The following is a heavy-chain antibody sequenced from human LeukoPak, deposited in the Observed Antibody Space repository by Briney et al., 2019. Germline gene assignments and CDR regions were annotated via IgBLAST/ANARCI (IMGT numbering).Heavy chain of an antibody. CDR2: ISSNGATV. D-gene: IGHD2-15*01. V-gene: IGHV3-11*04. Sequence: GGSLRLSCAASGFTFSDYYMSWIRQAPGKGLEWVSYISSNGATVYYADSVKGRFTISRDNAKNSLYLQMNSLRAEDTAVYYCAKAACGGSCYSHYYYYMDVWGKGTTVTVSS. CDR3: AKAACGGSCYSHYYYYMDV. CDR1: GFTFSDYY. J-gene: IGHJ6*03.